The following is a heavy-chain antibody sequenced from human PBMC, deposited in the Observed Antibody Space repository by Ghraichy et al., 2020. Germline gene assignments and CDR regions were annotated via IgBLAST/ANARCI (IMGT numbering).Heavy chain of an antibody. CDR2: ISGSGGST. CDR3: ARGKVDFDL. Sequence: LSLTCAASGFTFSSFAMSWVRQAPGKGLEWVSGISGSGGSTYYADSVKGRFTISRDNSKTTLYLQMNSLRAEDTAVYYCARGKVDFDLWGRGTLVTVSS. CDR1: GFTFSSFA. V-gene: IGHV3-23*01. J-gene: IGHJ2*01.